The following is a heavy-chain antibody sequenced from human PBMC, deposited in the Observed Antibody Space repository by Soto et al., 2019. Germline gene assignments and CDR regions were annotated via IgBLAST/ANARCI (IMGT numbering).Heavy chain of an antibody. V-gene: IGHV4-4*02. Sequence: QVQLQESGPGLVKPSGTLSLTCAVSGGSIRSNNWWSWVRQPPGKGLEWIGEIFHSGSTHYNPSLRTRVTISVDKSKNQFSRKLSSVTAADTAVYYWARVYSGSYSDYWGQGTLVTVSS. CDR1: GGSIRSNNW. CDR2: IFHSGST. D-gene: IGHD1-26*01. CDR3: ARVYSGSYSDY. J-gene: IGHJ4*02.